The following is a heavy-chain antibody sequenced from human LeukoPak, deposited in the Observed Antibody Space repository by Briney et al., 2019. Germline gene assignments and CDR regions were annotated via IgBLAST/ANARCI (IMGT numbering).Heavy chain of an antibody. D-gene: IGHD5-18*01. J-gene: IGHJ4*02. CDR3: GGQRYSYGTFDY. Sequence: PSETLSFTCTVSGGSISSYYWSWIRQPPGKGLEWIGYIYYSGSTNYNPSLKSRVTISVDTSKNQFSLKLSSVTAADTAVYYCGGQRYSYGTFDYWGQGTLVTVSS. CDR1: GGSISSYY. V-gene: IGHV4-59*08. CDR2: IYYSGST.